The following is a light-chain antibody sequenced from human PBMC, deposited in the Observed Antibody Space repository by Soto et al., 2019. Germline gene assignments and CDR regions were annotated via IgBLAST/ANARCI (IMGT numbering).Light chain of an antibody. V-gene: IGKV3-20*01. CDR1: QTINSNY. Sequence: EIVLTQSPGTLSLSPGERATLSCRASQTINSNYLVWFQQKPGQAPRLLIYGASSRATGIPDRFSGSGSGTDFTLTISSLEPEAFAVYYCQQCDRSQWTFGQGTNVEIK. CDR3: QQCDRSQWT. CDR2: GAS. J-gene: IGKJ1*01.